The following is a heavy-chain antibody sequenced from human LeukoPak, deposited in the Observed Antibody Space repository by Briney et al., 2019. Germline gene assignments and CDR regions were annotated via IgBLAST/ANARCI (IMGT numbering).Heavy chain of an antibody. V-gene: IGHV3-23*01. Sequence: PWGSLALSCAASGFTFSNYAMNWVRQAPGKGLEWVSAVRGSGTDTDYADTVKGRFSISRDNSKNTLFLQMNSLRADDTAVYYCARGRGVLGYNFFDFWGQGTHVTVSS. J-gene: IGHJ4*02. CDR2: VRGSGTDT. D-gene: IGHD5-24*01. CDR3: ARGRGVLGYNFFDF. CDR1: GFTFSNYA.